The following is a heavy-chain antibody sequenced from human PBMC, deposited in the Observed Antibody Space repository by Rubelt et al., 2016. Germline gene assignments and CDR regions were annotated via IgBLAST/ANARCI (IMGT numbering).Heavy chain of an antibody. V-gene: IGHV1-3*01. D-gene: IGHD5-18*01. Sequence: QVQLVQSGAEVKKPGASVKVSCKASGYTFTSYAMHWVRQAPGQRLEWMVWSNAGNGNAKYSQKFQARVTITRETSASPAYRELSSLRPEDTAVYYCARSKDTAMVTDADWYFDLWGRGTLVTVSS. CDR2: SNAGNGNA. J-gene: IGHJ2*01. CDR3: ARSKDTAMVTDADWYFDL. CDR1: GYTFTSYA.